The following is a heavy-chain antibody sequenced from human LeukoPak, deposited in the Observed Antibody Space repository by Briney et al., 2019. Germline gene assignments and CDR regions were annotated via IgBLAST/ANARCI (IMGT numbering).Heavy chain of an antibody. J-gene: IGHJ4*02. Sequence: SETQSLTCPVPGDLVKSSNTWSGIRQPPGKGLEWIGEIHQSGRANFNASLKSRVTISVDKSKNQISLKLSSVTAADTAVYYCGEGSAYQLENRGQGTLVTVSS. D-gene: IGHD2-15*01. CDR3: GEGSAYQLEN. V-gene: IGHV4-4*02. CDR2: IHQSGRA. CDR1: GDLVKSSNT.